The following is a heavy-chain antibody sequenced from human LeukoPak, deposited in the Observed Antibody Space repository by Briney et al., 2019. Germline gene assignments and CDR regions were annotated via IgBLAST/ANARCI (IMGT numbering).Heavy chain of an antibody. Sequence: SETLSLTCTVSGGSISSYYWSWIRQPPGKGLEWIGYIYYSGSTNYNPSLKSRVTISVDTSKNQFSLKLSSVTAADTAVYYCARDIFRWGSYVWGPNSNAFDIWGQGTMVTVSS. D-gene: IGHD3-16*01. V-gene: IGHV4-59*01. CDR1: GGSISSYY. CDR3: ARDIFRWGSYVWGPNSNAFDI. CDR2: IYYSGST. J-gene: IGHJ3*02.